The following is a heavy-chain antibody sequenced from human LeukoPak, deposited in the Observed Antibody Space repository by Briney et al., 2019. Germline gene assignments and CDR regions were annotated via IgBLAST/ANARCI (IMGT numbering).Heavy chain of an antibody. CDR1: GFSFISYA. V-gene: IGHV3-23*01. CDR3: AKDQLGTRLDDAFDI. D-gene: IGHD1-1*01. Sequence: GGCLRLAFSTSGFSFISYAGGSGPQARGKGLEMVSAIGRSGRSRYYVDSVKGRFTISRDNYKNKLYLQMNSLRAEDTAVYYCAKDQLGTRLDDAFDIWGQGTMVTVSS. CDR2: IGRSGRSR. J-gene: IGHJ3*02.